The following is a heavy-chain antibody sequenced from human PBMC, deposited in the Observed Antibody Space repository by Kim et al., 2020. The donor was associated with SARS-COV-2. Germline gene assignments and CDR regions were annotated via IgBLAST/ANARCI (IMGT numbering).Heavy chain of an antibody. CDR1: GDSISGYY. D-gene: IGHD1-26*01. CDR3: ARDPSGTCPDY. V-gene: IGHV4-59*01. Sequence: SETLSLTCTVSGDSISGYYWSWIRQPPGKGLEWIGYIYSSGTTNYNPSLKNRVTMSVDASKNQFSLKLTSVTAADTAVYYCARDPSGTCPDYWGQGTLVTVSS. J-gene: IGHJ4*02. CDR2: IYSSGTT.